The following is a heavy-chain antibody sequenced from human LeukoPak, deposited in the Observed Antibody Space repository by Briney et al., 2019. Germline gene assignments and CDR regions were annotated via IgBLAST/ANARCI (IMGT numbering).Heavy chain of an antibody. CDR1: GGSISDHY. J-gene: IGHJ4*02. V-gene: IGHV4-59*11. CDR2: IHSTGNT. Sequence: SETLSLTCTVSGGSISDHYWSWIRQPPGKGLELTGHIHSTGNTFYNPSLKSRVTISLDTSRNQFSLRLSSVTAADTAVYYCARLSSGCSTASCYLDYRGQGTLVTVSS. D-gene: IGHD2-2*01. CDR3: ARLSSGCSTASCYLDY.